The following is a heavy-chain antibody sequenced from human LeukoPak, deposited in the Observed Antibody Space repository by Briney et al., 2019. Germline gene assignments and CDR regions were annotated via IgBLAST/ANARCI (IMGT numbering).Heavy chain of an antibody. CDR2: IRYDGSNK. Sequence: GGSLRLSCAASGFTFSSYGMHWVRQAPGKGLEWVAFIRYDGSNKYYADSVKGRFTISRDNSKNTLYLQMNSLRAEDTAVYYCAKDQRGYCSSTSCSPLDYWGQGTLVTVSS. V-gene: IGHV3-30*02. CDR3: AKDQRGYCSSTSCSPLDY. D-gene: IGHD2-2*01. CDR1: GFTFSSYG. J-gene: IGHJ4*02.